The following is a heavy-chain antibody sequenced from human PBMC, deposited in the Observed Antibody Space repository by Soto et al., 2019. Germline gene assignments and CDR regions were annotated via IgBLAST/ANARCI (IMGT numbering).Heavy chain of an antibody. J-gene: IGHJ4*02. CDR3: ARDSSAWPNYFDS. Sequence: GGPLRLSCVASGFSISTHALTWVRQAPGKGLEWVSSFSGRSGDTYYAASVKGRFTISGDSSKNTVILQMNNLRADDTALYYCARDSSAWPNYFDSWGQGIQVTVS. V-gene: IGHV3-23*01. D-gene: IGHD6-19*01. CDR2: FSGRSGDT. CDR1: GFSISTHA.